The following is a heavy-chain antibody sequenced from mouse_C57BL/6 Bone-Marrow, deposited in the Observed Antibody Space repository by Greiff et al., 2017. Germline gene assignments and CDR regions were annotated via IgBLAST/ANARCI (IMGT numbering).Heavy chain of an antibody. CDR1: GYTFTSYW. V-gene: IGHV1-69*01. CDR2: IDPSDSYT. J-gene: IGHJ4*01. CDR3: ARGRLRRRRYAMDY. D-gene: IGHD2-4*01. Sequence: VQLQQPGAELVMPGASVKLSCKASGYTFTSYWMHWVKQRPGQGLEWIGEIDPSDSYTNYNQKFKGKSTLTVDKSSITAYMQLSSLTSEDSAVYYCARGRLRRRRYAMDYWGQGTSVTVSS.